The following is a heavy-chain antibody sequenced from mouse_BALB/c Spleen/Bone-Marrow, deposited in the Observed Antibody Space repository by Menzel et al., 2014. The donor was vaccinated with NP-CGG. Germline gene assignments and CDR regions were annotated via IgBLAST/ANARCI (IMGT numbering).Heavy chain of an antibody. CDR1: GYTFTSYV. J-gene: IGHJ1*01. Sequence: EVQLQQSGPELVKPGASVKMSCKASGYTFTSYVMHWVKQKPGQGLEWIGNINPYNDGTKYNEKFKGKATLTSDKFSSTAYMELGRLTSENSAVYYCARSLYGFAWYFDVWGAATTVTVSS. CDR3: ARSLYGFAWYFDV. V-gene: IGHV1-14*01. CDR2: INPYNDGT. D-gene: IGHD2-2*01.